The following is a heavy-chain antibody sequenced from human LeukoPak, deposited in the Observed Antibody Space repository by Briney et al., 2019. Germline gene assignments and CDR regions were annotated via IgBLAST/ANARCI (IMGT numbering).Heavy chain of an antibody. CDR2: IYYSGRT. CDR1: GRSISSYH. CDR3: ARVLYYYDSSGYTDAFDI. D-gene: IGHD3-22*01. J-gene: IGHJ3*02. V-gene: IGHV4-59*12. Sequence: PSETLSLTCSVSGRSISSYHWSWIRQPPGRGLEWIGYIYYSGRTSYNPSLKSRVTISVDTSKNQFSLKLSSVTAADTAVYYCARVLYYYDSSGYTDAFDIWGQGTMVTVSS.